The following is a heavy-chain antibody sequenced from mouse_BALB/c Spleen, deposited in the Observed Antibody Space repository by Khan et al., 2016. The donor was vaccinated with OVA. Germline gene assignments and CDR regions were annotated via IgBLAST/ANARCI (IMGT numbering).Heavy chain of an antibody. J-gene: IGHJ2*01. Sequence: QLEESGGGLVQPGGSRKLSCAASGFTFSSFGMHWVRQAPEKGLEWVAYINSGSSTIYYADPVKGRFTISRVNPKNTLFLQMTSLRSEDTAMYYCARGNWAYWGQGTTLTVSS. D-gene: IGHD4-1*01. V-gene: IGHV5-17*02. CDR3: ARGNWAY. CDR2: INSGSSTI. CDR1: GFTFSSFG.